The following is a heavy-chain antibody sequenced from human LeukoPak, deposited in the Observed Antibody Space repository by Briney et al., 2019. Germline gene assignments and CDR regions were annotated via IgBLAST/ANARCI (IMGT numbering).Heavy chain of an antibody. CDR1: GGSISSSSYY. D-gene: IGHD4-17*01. Sequence: SETLSLTCTVSGGSISSSSYYWGWIRQPPGKGLEWIGSIYYSGSTYYNPSLKSRVTISVDTSKNQFSLKLTSVTAADTAVYYCARTNTVTTAAADYWGQGTLVTVSS. J-gene: IGHJ4*02. V-gene: IGHV4-39*07. CDR2: IYYSGST. CDR3: ARTNTVTTAAADY.